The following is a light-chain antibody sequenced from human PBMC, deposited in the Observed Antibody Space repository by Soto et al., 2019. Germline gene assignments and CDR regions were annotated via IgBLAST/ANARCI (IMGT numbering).Light chain of an antibody. CDR3: QQYGSLSWT. CDR1: QNVDSNY. CDR2: GAS. Sequence: EIVLTQAPGTLSFSPGEGATLSGRASQNVDSNYLAWYQQKPGQAPRIILFGASGRATGIPDRFSGSGSGTDFTLTISRLEPEDFAVYYCQQYGSLSWTFGQGTKVDIK. J-gene: IGKJ1*01. V-gene: IGKV3-20*01.